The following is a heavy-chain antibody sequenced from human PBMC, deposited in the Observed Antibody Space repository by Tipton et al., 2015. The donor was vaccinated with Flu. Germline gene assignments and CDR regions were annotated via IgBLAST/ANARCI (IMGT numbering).Heavy chain of an antibody. CDR3: ARGRGIAAAGPCDY. V-gene: IGHV4-59*12. J-gene: IGHJ4*02. CDR2: IYYSGST. Sequence: TLSLTCTVSGGPISSYYWSWIRQPPGKGLEWIGYIYYSGSTNYNPSLKSRVTISVDTSKNQFSLKLSSVTAADTAVYYCARGRGIAAAGPCDYWGQGTLVTVSP. D-gene: IGHD6-13*01. CDR1: GGPISSYY.